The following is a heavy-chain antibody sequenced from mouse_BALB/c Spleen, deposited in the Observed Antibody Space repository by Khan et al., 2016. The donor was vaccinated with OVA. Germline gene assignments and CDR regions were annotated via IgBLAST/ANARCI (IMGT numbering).Heavy chain of an antibody. Sequence: LQQPGSELVRPGASVKLSCKASGYTFTSYWMHWVKQRHGQGLEWIGNIYPGSGSTNYDEKFKSKGTLTVVTSSSTAYMHLSSLTSEDSAVYYCTRRGLGGAMDYWGQGTSVTVSS. J-gene: IGHJ4*01. V-gene: IGHV1S22*01. CDR1: GYTFTSYW. D-gene: IGHD4-1*01. CDR2: IYPGSGST. CDR3: TRRGLGGAMDY.